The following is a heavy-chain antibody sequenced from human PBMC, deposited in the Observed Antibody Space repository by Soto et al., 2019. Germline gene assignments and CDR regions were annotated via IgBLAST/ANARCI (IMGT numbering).Heavy chain of an antibody. CDR3: ARKASFDL. Sequence: QVQLKESGPGLGRPSQTLSLTCSVSGDSISDDKFSWSWIRQSPGKGLEWLGYISFRGSTYFNPSLKGLLSISVEPAKNEFYLQLLSVTAADTAVYYCARKASFDLWGHRSLVTVYS. V-gene: IGHV4-30-4*01. CDR2: ISFRGST. CDR1: GDSISDDKFS. J-gene: IGHJ4*01.